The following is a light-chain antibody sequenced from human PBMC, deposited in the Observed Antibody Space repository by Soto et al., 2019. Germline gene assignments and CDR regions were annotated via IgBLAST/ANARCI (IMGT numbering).Light chain of an antibody. V-gene: IGKV1-5*01. CDR3: QQYGDSYS. Sequence: DIQMTQSPSTLSASVGDRVSITCRASHDIGKWLAWYQQKPGQAPKLLVYDASNLHDAVPSRFSGSGSGTHFALIISGRQLDDFCTYYCQQYGDSYSFVQGTAIEI. CDR1: HDIGKW. CDR2: DAS. J-gene: IGKJ2*01.